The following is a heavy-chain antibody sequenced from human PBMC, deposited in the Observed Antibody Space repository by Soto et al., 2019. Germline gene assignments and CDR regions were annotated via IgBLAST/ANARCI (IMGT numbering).Heavy chain of an antibody. CDR1: GFTFSSYG. CDR3: AKAQLSGYSYGCTFDY. J-gene: IGHJ4*02. Sequence: QVQLVESGGGVVQPGRSLRLSCAASGFTFSSYGMHWVRQAPGKGLEWVAVISYDGSNKYYADSVKGRFTISRDNSKNTLYLQMNSLRAEDTAVYYCAKAQLSGYSYGCTFDYWGQGTLVTVSS. CDR2: ISYDGSNK. D-gene: IGHD5-18*01. V-gene: IGHV3-30*18.